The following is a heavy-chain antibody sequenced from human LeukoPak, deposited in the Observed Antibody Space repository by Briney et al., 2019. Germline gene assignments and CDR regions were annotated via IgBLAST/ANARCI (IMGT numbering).Heavy chain of an antibody. Sequence: SETLSLTCAVSGGSISSGGYSWSWIRQPPGKGLEWIGYIYHSGSTYYNPSLKSRVTISVDRSKNQFSLKLSSVTAADTAMYYCARDGHGMDVWGQGTTVTVSS. CDR3: ARDGHGMDV. V-gene: IGHV4-30-2*01. CDR1: GGSISSGGYS. J-gene: IGHJ6*02. CDR2: IYHSGST.